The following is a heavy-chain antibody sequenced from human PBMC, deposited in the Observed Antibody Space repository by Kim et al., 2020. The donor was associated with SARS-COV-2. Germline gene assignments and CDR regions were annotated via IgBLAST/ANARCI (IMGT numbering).Heavy chain of an antibody. CDR1: GFTFNTYS. J-gene: IGHJ4*02. V-gene: IGHV3-48*04. D-gene: IGHD3-16*01. CDR2: ISSSSSTI. CDR3: ARGGGGFDY. Sequence: GGSLRLSCAASGFTFNTYSMNWVRQAPGKGLEWVSYISSSSSTIYYAGSVKGRFTISRDNAKNSLYLQMNSLRAEDTAVYYCARGGGGFDYWGQGTLVTV.